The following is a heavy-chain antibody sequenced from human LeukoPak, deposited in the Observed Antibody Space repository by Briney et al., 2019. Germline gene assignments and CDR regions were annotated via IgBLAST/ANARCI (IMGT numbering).Heavy chain of an antibody. CDR3: ARDAFSPVAGLFDY. CDR2: IYNSGST. CDR1: GGSISSSSNY. D-gene: IGHD6-19*01. J-gene: IGHJ4*02. V-gene: IGHV4-39*07. Sequence: SETLSLTCTVSGGSISSSSNYWGWIRQPPGKGLEWIGNIYNSGSTYYNPSLKSRVTISVDTSKNQFSLKLSSVTAADTAVYYCARDAFSPVAGLFDYWGQGTLVTVSS.